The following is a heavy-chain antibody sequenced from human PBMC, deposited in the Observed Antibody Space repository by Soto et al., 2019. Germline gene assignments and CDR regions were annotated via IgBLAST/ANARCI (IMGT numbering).Heavy chain of an antibody. CDR1: GGSINSGGYY. Sequence: QVQLQESGPGLVKPSQTLSLTCTVSGGSINSGGYYWSWIRQHPGKGLEWIGYIFYSGTTYYNPSIQSRVTLSVDTSKNQFSLRLPSVTAADAAVYYCARSVDPWGQGNLVTVSS. CDR3: ARSVDP. CDR2: IFYSGTT. J-gene: IGHJ5*02. V-gene: IGHV4-31*03.